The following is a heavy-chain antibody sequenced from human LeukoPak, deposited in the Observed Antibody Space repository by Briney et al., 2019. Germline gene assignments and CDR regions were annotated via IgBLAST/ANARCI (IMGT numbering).Heavy chain of an antibody. V-gene: IGHV3-64*01. J-gene: IGHJ4*02. CDR3: ARDNDSSGYFPDY. CDR2: ISSNGGST. D-gene: IGHD3-22*01. CDR1: GFTFSSYA. Sequence: GGSLRLSCAASGFTFSSYAMHWVRQAPGKGLEYVSAISSNGGSTYYANSVKGRFTISRDNSKNTLYFQMGSLRAEDMAVYYCARDNDSSGYFPDYWGQGTLVTVSS.